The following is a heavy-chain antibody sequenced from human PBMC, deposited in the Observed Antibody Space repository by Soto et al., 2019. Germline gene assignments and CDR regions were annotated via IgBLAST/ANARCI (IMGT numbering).Heavy chain of an antibody. V-gene: IGHV3-11*01. CDR2: ISSSGSTI. CDR3: ARGRGVVSDYFDY. CDR1: GFTFSDYY. D-gene: IGHD3-16*01. Sequence: PGGSLRLSCAASGFTFSDYYMSWVRQAPGKWLEWVSYISSSGSTIYYADSVKGRFTISRDNAKNSLYLQMNSLRAEDTAVYYCARGRGVVSDYFDYWGQGXLVTVFS. J-gene: IGHJ4*02.